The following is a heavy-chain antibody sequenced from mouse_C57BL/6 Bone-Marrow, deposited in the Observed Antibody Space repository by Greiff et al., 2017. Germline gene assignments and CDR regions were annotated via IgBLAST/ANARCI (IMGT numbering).Heavy chain of an antibody. V-gene: IGHV1-7*01. Sequence: QVPVKQSGAELAKPGASVKLSCKASGYTFTSYCMHWVKQRPGQGLEWIGYINPSSGFTKYNQKFKDKAPLTADKSSSTAYMQLGSVTYEDAAVYYCARRKGVEYGNYPFAGRGQGTLVTVSA. CDR1: GYTFTSYC. CDR2: INPSSGFT. J-gene: IGHJ3*01. D-gene: IGHD2-10*02. CDR3: ARRKGVEYGNYPFAG.